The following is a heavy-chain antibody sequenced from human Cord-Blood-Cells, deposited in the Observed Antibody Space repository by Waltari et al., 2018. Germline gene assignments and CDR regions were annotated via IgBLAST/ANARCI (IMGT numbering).Heavy chain of an antibody. J-gene: IGHJ2*01. CDR1: GYTFTSYY. CDR3: ARESGRSRYFDL. D-gene: IGHD2-15*01. Sequence: QVQLVQSGAEVKKPGASVKVSCKASGYTFTSYYMHWVRQAPGQGLEWMGIINPSSGSTSDAQKVQGRVTMTRDTSTSTVYMELSSLRSEDTAVYYCARESGRSRYFDLWGRGTLVTVSS. CDR2: INPSSGST. V-gene: IGHV1-46*01.